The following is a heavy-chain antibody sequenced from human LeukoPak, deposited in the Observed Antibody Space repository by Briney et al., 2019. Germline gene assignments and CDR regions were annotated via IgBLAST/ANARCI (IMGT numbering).Heavy chain of an antibody. CDR3: ASFHCGSIGCLDY. CDR2: TKNKANSYTT. J-gene: IGHJ4*02. V-gene: IGHV3-72*01. Sequence: GGSLRLSCAASGFTFSDRYMDWVRQAPGKGLEWVGRTKNKANSYTTEYAASVKGRFTISRDESANSLYLQMNSLKTEDTALYYCASFHCGSIGCLDYWGQGTLVTVSS. D-gene: IGHD2-2*01. CDR1: GFTFSDRY.